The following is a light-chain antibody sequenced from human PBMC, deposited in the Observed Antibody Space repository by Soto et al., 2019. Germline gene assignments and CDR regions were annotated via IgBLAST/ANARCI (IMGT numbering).Light chain of an antibody. V-gene: IGKV1-12*01. CDR3: QQASSFPLT. Sequence: DIHMTESPSSVSAPVGDIVTITCRASQGINNWSAWYQQKPWKRPKLLIYDASNNQIGVPSRFSGSGSGTDCTVTLSSLQPEGFATYFCQQASSFPLTFGGGTRVEIK. CDR2: DAS. J-gene: IGKJ4*01. CDR1: QGINNW.